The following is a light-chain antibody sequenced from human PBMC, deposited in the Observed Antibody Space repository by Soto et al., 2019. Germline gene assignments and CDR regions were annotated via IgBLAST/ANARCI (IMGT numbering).Light chain of an antibody. Sequence: DIQMTQSPSTLSASVGDRVTITCRASQSISSWLAWYQQKPGKAPKLLIYKASTLESGVPSRFSGSRSRTEFTITSSSLQPADFATYSCQQYSSYSTWTFGQGTKVEIK. V-gene: IGKV1-5*03. CDR1: QSISSW. CDR3: QQYSSYSTWT. CDR2: KAS. J-gene: IGKJ1*01.